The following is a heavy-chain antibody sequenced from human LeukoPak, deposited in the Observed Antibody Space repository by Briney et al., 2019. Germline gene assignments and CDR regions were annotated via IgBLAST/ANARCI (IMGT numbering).Heavy chain of an antibody. V-gene: IGHV3-9*01. D-gene: IGHD2-2*03. CDR3: AKVMIGYCSSTSCYSPFDY. CDR1: GFTFDDYA. CDR2: VSWNSGNI. Sequence: GGSLRLSCAASGFTFDDYAMHWVRQAPGKGLEWVSGVSWNSGNIGYADSVKGRFTISRDNAKNSLYLQMNSLRAEDTALYYCAKVMIGYCSSTSCYSPFDYWGQGTLVTVSS. J-gene: IGHJ4*02.